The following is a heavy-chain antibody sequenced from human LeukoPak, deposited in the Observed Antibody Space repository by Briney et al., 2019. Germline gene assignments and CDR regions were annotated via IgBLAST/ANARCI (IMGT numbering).Heavy chain of an antibody. J-gene: IGHJ5*02. Sequence: GASLRLSCAASGFTFSSYAMSWVRQAPGKGLEWVSAISGSGGSTYYADSVKGRFTISRDNSKNTLYLQMNSLRAEDTAVYYCAKGYSGYDSPLTSLFEPWGQGTLVTVSS. V-gene: IGHV3-23*01. CDR3: AKGYSGYDSPLTSLFEP. CDR1: GFTFSSYA. D-gene: IGHD5-12*01. CDR2: ISGSGGST.